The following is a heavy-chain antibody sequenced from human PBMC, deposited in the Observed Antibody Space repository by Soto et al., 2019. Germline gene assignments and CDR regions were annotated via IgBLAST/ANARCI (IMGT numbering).Heavy chain of an antibody. J-gene: IGHJ5*02. CDR1: GFTFSSYW. CDR2: INGDGGTT. V-gene: IGHV3-74*01. CDR3: ARGFGQQVMGWFDP. D-gene: IGHD2-21*01. Sequence: GSLRLSCAASGFTFSSYWMHWVRQAPGKGLVWVSRINGDGGTTTYADSVKARFTISRDNTKNTLYLQMNGLRADDTAVYYCARGFGQQVMGWFDPWGQGTLGTVS.